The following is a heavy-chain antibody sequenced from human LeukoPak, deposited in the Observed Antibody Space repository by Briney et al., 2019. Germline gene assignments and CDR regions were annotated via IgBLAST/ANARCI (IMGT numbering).Heavy chain of an antibody. CDR3: VRYGRRANDQPFDV. J-gene: IGHJ3*01. CDR2: ISSSGSTI. Sequence: PGGSLRLSCAASGFTFSSYEMNWVRQAPGKGLEWVSYISSSGSTIYYADSVKGRFTVSRDHAKNSLFLQMNSLRAEDTAVYYCVRYGRRANDQPFDVWGQGTMVTVSS. CDR1: GFTFSSYE. V-gene: IGHV3-48*03. D-gene: IGHD1-1*01.